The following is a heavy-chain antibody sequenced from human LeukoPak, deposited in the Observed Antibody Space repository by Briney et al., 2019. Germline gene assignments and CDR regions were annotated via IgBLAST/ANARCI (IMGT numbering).Heavy chain of an antibody. V-gene: IGHV3-23*01. D-gene: IGHD2-2*01. CDR1: GFTFSSYA. Sequence: PGGSLRLSCAASGFTFSSYAMSWVRQAPGKGLEWVSAISGSGGSTYYADSVKGRFTISRGNSKNTLYLQMNSLRAEDTAVYYCAKDGDIVVVPAAGKYFDYWGQGTLVTVSS. CDR2: ISGSGGST. CDR3: AKDGDIVVVPAAGKYFDY. J-gene: IGHJ4*02.